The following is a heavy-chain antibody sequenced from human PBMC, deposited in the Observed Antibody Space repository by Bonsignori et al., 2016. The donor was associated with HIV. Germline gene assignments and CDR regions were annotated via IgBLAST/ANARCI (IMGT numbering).Heavy chain of an antibody. Sequence: ASVKVSCKVSGYTLTELSMHWVRQAPGKGLEWMGGFDPEDGETIYAQKFQGRVTMTEDTSTDTAYMELSSLRSEDTAVYYCATRGTYYDFHTAGYWGQGTLVTVSS. CDR1: GYTLTELS. CDR3: ATRGTYYDFHTAGY. CDR2: FDPEDGET. J-gene: IGHJ4*02. D-gene: IGHD3-3*01. V-gene: IGHV1-24*01.